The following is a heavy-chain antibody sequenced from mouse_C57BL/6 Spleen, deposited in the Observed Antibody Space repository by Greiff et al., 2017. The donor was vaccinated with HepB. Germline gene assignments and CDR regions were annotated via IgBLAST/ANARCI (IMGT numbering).Heavy chain of an antibody. CDR3: VREGDYGSSYDWYFDV. D-gene: IGHD1-1*01. CDR1: GFTFNTYA. J-gene: IGHJ1*03. V-gene: IGHV10-3*01. CDR2: IRSKSSNYAT. Sequence: EVQLVESGGGLVQPKGSLKLSCAASGFTFNTYAMHWVRQAPGKGLEWVARIRSKSSNYATYYADSVKDTFTISRDDSQSILYLQMNNLKTEDTAMYYCVREGDYGSSYDWYFDVWGTGTTFTVSS.